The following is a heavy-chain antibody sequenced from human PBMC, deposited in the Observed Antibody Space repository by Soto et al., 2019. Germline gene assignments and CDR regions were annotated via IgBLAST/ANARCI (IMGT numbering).Heavy chain of an antibody. CDR2: IYYSGST. CDR3: ARHQGSGSYYKIFDI. CDR1: GGSISSSSYY. V-gene: IGHV4-39*01. J-gene: IGHJ3*02. Sequence: ASDTLSLTCTVSGGSISSSSYYWGWIRQPPGKGLEWIGSIYYSGSTYYNPSLKSRVTISVDTSKNQFSLNLSSLTAAYLAVYYCARHQGSGSYYKIFDIWGQGTMVT. D-gene: IGHD3-10*01.